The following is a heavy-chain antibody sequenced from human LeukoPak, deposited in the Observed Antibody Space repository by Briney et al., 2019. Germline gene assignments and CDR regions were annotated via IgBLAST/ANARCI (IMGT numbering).Heavy chain of an antibody. CDR2: IRSKANNYAT. Sequence: GRSLRLSCAASGFTFSSYGMHWVRQASGKGLEWVGRIRSKANNYATAYAASVKGRFTISREDSKNTAYLQMNSLKTEDTAVYYCTRRNKDDSSGYYYDWGQGTLVTVSS. D-gene: IGHD3-22*01. CDR1: GFTFSSYG. CDR3: TRRNKDDSSGYYYD. J-gene: IGHJ4*02. V-gene: IGHV3-73*01.